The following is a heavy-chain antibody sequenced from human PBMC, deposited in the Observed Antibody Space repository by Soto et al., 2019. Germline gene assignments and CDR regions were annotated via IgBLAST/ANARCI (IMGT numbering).Heavy chain of an antibody. J-gene: IGHJ5*02. CDR2: ISAYNGIT. CDR3: AREEAGYYDSSGYYRELPWFDP. D-gene: IGHD3-22*01. V-gene: IGHV1-18*01. CDR1: GYTFTSYG. Sequence: ASVKVSCKASGYTFTSYGISWVRQAPGQGLEWMGWISAYNGITNYAQKLQGRVTMTTDTSTSTAYMELRSLRSDDTAVYYCAREEAGYYDSSGYYRELPWFDPWGQGTLVTVSS.